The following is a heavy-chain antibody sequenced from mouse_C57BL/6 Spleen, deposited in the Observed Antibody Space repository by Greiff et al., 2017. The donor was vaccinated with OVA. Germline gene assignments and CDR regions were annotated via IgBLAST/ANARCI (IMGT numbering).Heavy chain of an antibody. Sequence: QVQLQQSGPGLVQPSQSLSITCTVSGFSLTSYGVHWVRQSPGKGLGWLGVIWSGGSTDYNAAFISRLSISKDNSKSQVFFKMNSLQADVTAIYYCARTSFYDGYYHGSFDYWGQGTTLTVSS. CDR2: IWSGGST. V-gene: IGHV2-2*01. J-gene: IGHJ2*01. CDR3: ARTSFYDGYYHGSFDY. D-gene: IGHD2-3*01. CDR1: GFSLTSYG.